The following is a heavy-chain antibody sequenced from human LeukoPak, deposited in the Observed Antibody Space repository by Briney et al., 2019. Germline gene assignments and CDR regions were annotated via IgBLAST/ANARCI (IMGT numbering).Heavy chain of an antibody. CDR2: IKQDGSEK. Sequence: PGGSLRLSCAASGFTFSDYYMSWIRQAPGKGLEWVANIKQDGSEKYYVDSVKGRFTISRDNAKNSLYLQMNSLRAEDTAVYYCARDDSLSDWGQGTLVTVSS. D-gene: IGHD3-3*02. CDR1: GFTFSDYY. V-gene: IGHV3-7*01. CDR3: ARDDSLSD. J-gene: IGHJ4*02.